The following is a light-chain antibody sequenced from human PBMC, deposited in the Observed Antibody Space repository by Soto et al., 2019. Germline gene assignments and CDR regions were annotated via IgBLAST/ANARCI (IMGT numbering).Light chain of an antibody. CDR1: TSDLGAHNY. J-gene: IGLJ1*01. CDR2: DVS. V-gene: IGLV2-14*01. CDR3: TSKTSSSAPFV. Sequence: QAAVAQAASGAGSRGQAITISCTGITSDLGAHNYVSWYKPHPGQAPQLMIYDVSNRPSGVSNRFSGSKSGNTASPTISGLQAGDEGDYYCTSKTSSSAPFVFGTGTNVTGL.